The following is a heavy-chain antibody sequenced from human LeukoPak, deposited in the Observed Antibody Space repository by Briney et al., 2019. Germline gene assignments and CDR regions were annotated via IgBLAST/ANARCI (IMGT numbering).Heavy chain of an antibody. CDR2: ISYDGSNK. Sequence: GGSLRLSCAASGFTFSSYGMHWVRQAPGKGLEWVAVISYDGSNKYYADSVKGRFTISRDNSKNTLYLQMNSLRAEDTAVYYCVNGDSGLPLIQHWGQGTLVTVSS. CDR3: VNGDSGLPLIQH. D-gene: IGHD1-26*01. J-gene: IGHJ1*01. CDR1: GFTFSSYG. V-gene: IGHV3-30*18.